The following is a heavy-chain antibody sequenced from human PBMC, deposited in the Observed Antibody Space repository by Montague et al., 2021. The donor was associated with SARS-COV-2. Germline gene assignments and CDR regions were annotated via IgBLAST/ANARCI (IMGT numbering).Heavy chain of an antibody. V-gene: IGHV4-59*08. Sequence: SETLSLTCTVSGGSINNYYWSCIRHPPRRGLEWMVEIYYSRSTEYGPSLKSRGTMSIDTSKNQFSLMLMSVTAADTAVYFCARTTYCDCASIYYYVMAFWGQGTMVTVSS. CDR1: GGSINNYY. CDR2: IYYSRST. CDR3: ARTTYCDCASIYYYVMAF. J-gene: IGHJ6*02. D-gene: IGHD3-9*01.